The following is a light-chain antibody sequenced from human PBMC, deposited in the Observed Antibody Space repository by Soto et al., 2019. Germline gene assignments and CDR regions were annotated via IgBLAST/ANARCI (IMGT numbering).Light chain of an antibody. V-gene: IGKV1-39*01. J-gene: IGKJ1*01. CDR2: AAS. CDR3: QQYVTSSPRT. Sequence: DIQMTQSPSSLSASVGDRVTITCRASQSISSYLNWYQQKPGKAPKLLIYAASSLQSGVPSRFSGSGSGTDFTLTISSLQPEDFAVYYCQQYVTSSPRTFGQGTKVDI. CDR1: QSISSY.